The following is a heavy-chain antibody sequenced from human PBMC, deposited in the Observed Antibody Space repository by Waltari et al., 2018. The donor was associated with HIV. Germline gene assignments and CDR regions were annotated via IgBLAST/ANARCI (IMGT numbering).Heavy chain of an antibody. V-gene: IGHV4-39*01. CDR2: MFHTGRT. D-gene: IGHD2-15*01. CDR1: GRSLRVSGSS. J-gene: IGHJ6*02. CDR3: TRNTCAGGSCSLGGYGLDV. Sequence: QLQLQESGPGLVKPSETLSLNCSVSGRSLRVSGSSLGWVRQPPGKGLVGIGCMFHTGRTFYHPSLKSRVTISLDTSSNQFSLKVTSVSAADTALYYCTRNTCAGGSCSLGGYGLDVWGQGTPVTVSS.